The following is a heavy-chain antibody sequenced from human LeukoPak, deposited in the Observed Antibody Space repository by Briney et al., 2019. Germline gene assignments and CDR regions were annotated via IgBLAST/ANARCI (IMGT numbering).Heavy chain of an antibody. CDR3: ARLTYYDSGSYYFDS. Sequence: SETLSLTCTVSGGSISSYYWSWIRQPPGKGLEWIGSVYYSGSTYYNPSLRSRVTISVDTSKNQFSLKLSSVTAADTAVYYCARLTYYDSGSYYFDSWGQGTLVTVSS. CDR2: VYYSGST. J-gene: IGHJ4*02. D-gene: IGHD3-10*01. CDR1: GGSISSYY. V-gene: IGHV4-59*05.